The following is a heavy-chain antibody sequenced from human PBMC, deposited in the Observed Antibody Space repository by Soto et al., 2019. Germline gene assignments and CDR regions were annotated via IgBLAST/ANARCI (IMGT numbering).Heavy chain of an antibody. CDR3: ARVGGWIGGWFGRKLDS. J-gene: IGHJ5*01. D-gene: IGHD6-19*01. CDR1: GFTFHDHS. V-gene: IGHV3-23*01. CDR2: ISGGVTSR. Sequence: VALRLSSAASGFTFHDHSMRWVRQAPGKGLEWVSGISGGVTSRCYAASVEGRLTISRDKSKNALYVQMNSLRGDDTAVYYCARVGGWIGGWFGRKLDSWGQGTQVTVSS.